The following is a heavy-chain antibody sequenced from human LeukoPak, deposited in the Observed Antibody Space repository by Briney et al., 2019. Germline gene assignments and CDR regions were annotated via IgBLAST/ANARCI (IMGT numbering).Heavy chain of an antibody. CDR1: GFTVSTSY. J-gene: IGHJ6*02. CDR2: IYSGGRT. CDR3: ARDSRFSDYYYGMDV. V-gene: IGHV3-53*01. D-gene: IGHD3-10*01. Sequence: PGGSLRLSCAASGFTVSTSYVSWVRQAPGKGLEWVSLIYSGGRTDYADSVKGRFTISRDDPKNTLYLQMNSLRAEDTAVYYCARDSRFSDYYYGMDVWGQGTTVTVSS.